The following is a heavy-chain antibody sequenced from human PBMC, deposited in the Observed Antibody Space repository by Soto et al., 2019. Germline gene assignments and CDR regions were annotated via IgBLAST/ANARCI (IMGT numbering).Heavy chain of an antibody. J-gene: IGHJ4*02. CDR2: INQDGSEK. CDR1: GFTFNRYW. V-gene: IGHV3-7*04. CDR3: ARGGYDYSKPFDY. D-gene: IGHD4-4*01. Sequence: EVQLVESGGGLVQPGGSLRLSCAASGFTFNRYWMKWVRQAPGRGLEWMGNINQDGSEKPYVDSVRGRFTISRDNAKDSVYLQMNSLKAADTAMYYCARGGYDYSKPFDYWGQGTLVTVSS.